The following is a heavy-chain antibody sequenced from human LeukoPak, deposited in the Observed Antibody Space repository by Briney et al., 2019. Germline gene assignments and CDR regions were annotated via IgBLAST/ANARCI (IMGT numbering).Heavy chain of an antibody. J-gene: IGHJ4*02. Sequence: GRSLRLSCAASGFTFSSYGMHWVRQAPGKGLEWVAVISYDGSNKYYADSVKGRFTTSRDNSKNTLYLQINSLRAEDTAVYYCAKGHWESSGWHNFDYWGQGTLVTVSS. CDR2: ISYDGSNK. CDR1: GFTFSSYG. CDR3: AKGHWESSGWHNFDY. V-gene: IGHV3-30*18. D-gene: IGHD6-19*01.